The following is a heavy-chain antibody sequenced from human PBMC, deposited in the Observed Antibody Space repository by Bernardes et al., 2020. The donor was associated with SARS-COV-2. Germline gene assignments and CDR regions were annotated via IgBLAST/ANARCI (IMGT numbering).Heavy chain of an antibody. V-gene: IGHV4-59*01. J-gene: IGHJ2*01. CDR1: GGSIGSYY. CDR3: ARDLSHLLRRGFDL. CDR2: IYYSGST. D-gene: IGHD2-15*01. Sequence: SETLSLTFTVSGGSIGSYYWAWIRQPPGKGLEWIGYIYYSGSTNYNPSLKSRVAISVDKSQNQFSLNLSSVTPADTAVYYCARDLSHLLRRGFDLWGRGTLVTVSS.